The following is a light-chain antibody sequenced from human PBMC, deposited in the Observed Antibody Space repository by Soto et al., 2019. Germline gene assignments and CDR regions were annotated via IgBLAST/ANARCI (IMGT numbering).Light chain of an antibody. Sequence: DSPMTQSPSSLSASVGDRVTITCRASQSISSYLNWYQQKPGKAPKLLIYAASSLQSGLPSRFSGSGSGKDFTLTISRLQPEDFATYYCQQSYSTPHTVGQGTRLEIK. CDR3: QQSYSTPHT. CDR1: QSISSY. J-gene: IGKJ5*01. V-gene: IGKV1-39*01. CDR2: AAS.